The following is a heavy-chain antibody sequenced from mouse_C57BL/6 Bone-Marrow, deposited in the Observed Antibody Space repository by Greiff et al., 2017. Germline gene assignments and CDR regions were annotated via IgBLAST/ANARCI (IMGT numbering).Heavy chain of an antibody. Sequence: QVQLQQSGAELVRPGTSVKLSCKASGYTFTSYWMHWVKQRPGQGLEWIGVIDPSDSYTNYNQKFKGKATLTVDTSSSKAYMQLSSLTSEDSAVYYCARSGPYYYGSSYSYYFDYWGQGTTLTVSS. CDR1: GYTFTSYW. D-gene: IGHD1-1*01. CDR3: ARSGPYYYGSSYSYYFDY. J-gene: IGHJ2*01. V-gene: IGHV1-59*01. CDR2: IDPSDSYT.